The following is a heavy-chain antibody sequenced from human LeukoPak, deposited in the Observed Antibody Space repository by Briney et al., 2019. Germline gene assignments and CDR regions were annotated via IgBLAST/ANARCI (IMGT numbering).Heavy chain of an antibody. CDR3: AKLGDYDSSGYYYAASGADAY. CDR2: IRYDGSNK. D-gene: IGHD3-22*01. V-gene: IGHV3-30*02. CDR1: GFTFSSYG. Sequence: GGSLRLSCAASGFTFSSYGLHWVRQAPGKGLEWVAFIRYDGSNKYYADSVKGRFTISRDNSKNTLYLQMNSLRAEDTAVYYCAKLGDYDSSGYYYAASGADAYWGQGTLVTVSS. J-gene: IGHJ4*02.